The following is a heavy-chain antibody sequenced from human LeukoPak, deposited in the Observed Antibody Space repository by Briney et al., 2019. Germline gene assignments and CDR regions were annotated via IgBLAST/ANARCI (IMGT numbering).Heavy chain of an antibody. V-gene: IGHV1-18*04. CDR1: GYRFTKYG. D-gene: IGHD3-10*01. CDR2: INPADGNT. Sequence: SVRVSCSTSGYRFTKYGISWVRQAPGQGVEWMGWINPADGNTTSARKFHGRLIMTTDTSTNTAHMEMRGLRSDDTAVYYCARKLVLDYWGQGTLVSVSS. J-gene: IGHJ4*02. CDR3: ARKLVLDY.